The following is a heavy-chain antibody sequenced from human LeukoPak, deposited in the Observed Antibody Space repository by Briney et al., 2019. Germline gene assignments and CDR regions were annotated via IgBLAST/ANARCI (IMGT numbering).Heavy chain of an antibody. CDR1: EFSVGSNY. CDR2: IYSGGST. Sequence: GGSLRLSCAASEFSVGSNYMTWVRQAPGKGLEWVSLIYSGGSTYYADSVKGRFTISRDNAKNTLNLQMNSLRAEDTAVYYCARDLGQYYDTSDNWFDPWGQGTLVTVSS. V-gene: IGHV3-66*01. D-gene: IGHD3-22*01. J-gene: IGHJ5*02. CDR3: ARDLGQYYDTSDNWFDP.